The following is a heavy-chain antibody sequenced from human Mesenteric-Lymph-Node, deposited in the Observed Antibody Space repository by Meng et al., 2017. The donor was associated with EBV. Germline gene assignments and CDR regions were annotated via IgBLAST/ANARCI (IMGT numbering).Heavy chain of an antibody. D-gene: IGHD4-23*01. J-gene: IGHJ4*02. CDR3: ARGGGVLTPLDY. CDR1: GDSFSGYF. V-gene: IGHV4-34*02. Sequence: VEFQQWGAGLLKPSETMSLTCAVYGDSFSGYFWSWFRQPLGKGLEWIGEINHSGGTNYNPSLESRVTISVDASKNQFSLKLRSVTAADTAVYYCARGGGVLTPLDYWGQGGLVTVSS. CDR2: INHSGGT.